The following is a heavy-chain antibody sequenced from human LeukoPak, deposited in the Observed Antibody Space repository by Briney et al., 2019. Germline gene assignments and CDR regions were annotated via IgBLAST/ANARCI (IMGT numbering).Heavy chain of an antibody. CDR3: ARDLFGVVNTLDY. V-gene: IGHV3-48*01. CDR1: GFTFSSYS. D-gene: IGHD3-3*01. CDR2: ISSSSTI. Sequence: GGSLRLSCAASGFTFSSYSMNWVRQAPGKGLEWVSYISSSSTIYYADSVKGRFTISRDDAKNSLYLQMNSLRAEDTAVYYCARDLFGVVNTLDYWGQGTLVTVSS. J-gene: IGHJ4*02.